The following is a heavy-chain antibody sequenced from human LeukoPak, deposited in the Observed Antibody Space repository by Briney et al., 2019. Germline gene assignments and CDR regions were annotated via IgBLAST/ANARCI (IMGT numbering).Heavy chain of an antibody. Sequence: QPGGSLRLTCAASGFTFSSYAMSWVRQAPGRGLEWLANINQGGSEKYYVDSVRGRFTISRDNAENSLFLQMNSLRAEDTAVYYCARLTNSGYYWLFDYWGQGTLVTVFS. D-gene: IGHD3-22*01. V-gene: IGHV3-7*04. CDR2: INQGGSEK. J-gene: IGHJ4*02. CDR3: ARLTNSGYYWLFDY. CDR1: GFTFSSYA.